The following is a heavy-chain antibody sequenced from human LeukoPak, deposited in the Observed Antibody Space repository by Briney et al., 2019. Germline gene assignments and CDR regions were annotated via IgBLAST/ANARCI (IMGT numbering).Heavy chain of an antibody. CDR2: IIPIFGTA. V-gene: IGHV1-69*05. D-gene: IGHD3-3*01. CDR1: GGTFSSYA. Sequence: GASVKVSCKASGGTFSSYAISWVRQAPGQGLEWMGGIIPIFGTANYAQKFQGRVTMTRDMSTSTVYMELSSLRSEDTAVYYCARAITPHLRFLEGRPGFDPWGQGTLVTVSS. CDR3: ARAITPHLRFLEGRPGFDP. J-gene: IGHJ5*02.